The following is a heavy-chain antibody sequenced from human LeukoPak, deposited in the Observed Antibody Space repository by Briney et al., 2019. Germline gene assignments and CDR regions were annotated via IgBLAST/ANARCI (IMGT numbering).Heavy chain of an antibody. Sequence: GGSLRLSCAASGFTFSSYAMHWVRQAPGKGLEWVAVISYDGSNKYYADSVKGRFTISRDNSKNTLYLQMNSLRAEDTAVYYCANGGLLPYNWFDPWGQGTLVTVSS. J-gene: IGHJ5*02. CDR1: GFTFSSYA. D-gene: IGHD3-22*01. CDR2: ISYDGSNK. CDR3: ANGGLLPYNWFDP. V-gene: IGHV3-30-3*01.